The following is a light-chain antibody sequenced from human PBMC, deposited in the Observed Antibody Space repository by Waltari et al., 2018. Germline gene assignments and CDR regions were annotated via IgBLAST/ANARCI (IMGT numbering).Light chain of an antibody. CDR3: QSYDSSLSGGV. Sequence: QSVLTQPPSVSWAPGPMVTISSTGSSSTIAAGYDVHWYQQHPGTAPKLLSDGTSNRPSGVPDRFCGSKSGTSASLAITGLQAEDEADYYCQSYDSSLSGGVFGGGTKLTVL. CDR2: GTS. CDR1: SSTIAAGYD. J-gene: IGLJ2*01. V-gene: IGLV1-40*01.